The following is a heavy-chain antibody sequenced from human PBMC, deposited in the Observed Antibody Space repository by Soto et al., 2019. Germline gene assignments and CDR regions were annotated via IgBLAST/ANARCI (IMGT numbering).Heavy chain of an antibody. J-gene: IGHJ3*02. Sequence: PSETLSLTCAVSGDSISRSYWWSWVRQLPGKGLEWIGEIYHSGSTIYNPSLQSRVTLSVDKSKNEFSLKMSSVTDADTAVYYCTRKFGQLLAGAFDIWGQGTMVTV. CDR2: IYHSGST. CDR3: TRKFGQLLAGAFDI. CDR1: GDSISRSYW. V-gene: IGHV4-4*02. D-gene: IGHD3-10*01.